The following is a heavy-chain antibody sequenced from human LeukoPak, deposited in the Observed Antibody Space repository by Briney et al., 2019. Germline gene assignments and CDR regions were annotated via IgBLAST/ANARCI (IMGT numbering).Heavy chain of an antibody. J-gene: IGHJ4*02. D-gene: IGHD3-3*01. Sequence: GGSLRLSCAASGFPFSNYAMTWVRQAPGKGLEWVSAISGSGGSTFYADSVKGRFTISRDNSKNTLYLQMNSLRAEDTAVYYCARDYRFLEWLLIDYWGQGTLVTVSS. CDR1: GFPFSNYA. V-gene: IGHV3-23*01. CDR3: ARDYRFLEWLLIDY. CDR2: ISGSGGST.